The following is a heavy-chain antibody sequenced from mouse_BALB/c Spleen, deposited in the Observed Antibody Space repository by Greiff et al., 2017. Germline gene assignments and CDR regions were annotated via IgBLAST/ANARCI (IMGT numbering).Heavy chain of an antibody. J-gene: IGHJ2*01. D-gene: IGHD2-3*01. V-gene: IGHV1-87*01. CDR1: GYTFTSYW. CDR3: AGDGYYFDY. CDR2: IYPGDGDT. Sequence: QVQLQQSGAELARPGASVKLSCKASGYTFTSYWMQWVKQRPGQGLEWIGAIYPGDGDTRYTQKFKGKATLTADKSSSTAYMQLSSLASEDSAVYYCAGDGYYFDYWGQGTTLTVSS.